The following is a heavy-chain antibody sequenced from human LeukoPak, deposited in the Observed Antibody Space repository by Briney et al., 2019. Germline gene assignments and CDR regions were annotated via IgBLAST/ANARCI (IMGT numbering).Heavy chain of an antibody. V-gene: IGHV1-2*02. D-gene: IGHD3-10*01. J-gene: IGHJ6*03. Sequence: ASVKVSCKASGYTFTGYYMHWVRQAPGQGLEWMGWINPNSGGTNYAQKFQGRVTMTRDTSISTAYMELSRLRSDDTAVYYCARGGPGSYPRLYYYYYYMDVWGKGATVTVSS. CDR2: INPNSGGT. CDR1: GYTFTGYY. CDR3: ARGGPGSYPRLYYYYYYMDV.